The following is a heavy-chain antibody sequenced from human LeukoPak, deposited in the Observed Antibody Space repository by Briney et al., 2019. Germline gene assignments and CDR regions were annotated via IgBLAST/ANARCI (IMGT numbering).Heavy chain of an antibody. CDR1: GGSISSYY. J-gene: IGHJ4*02. D-gene: IGHD6-19*01. CDR2: IYYSGST. CDR3: AREGIAVAGLDY. V-gene: IGHV4-59*12. Sequence: SETLSLTCTVSGGSISSYYWSWIRQPPGKGLEWIGYIYYSGSTNYKPSLKSRVTISVDTSKNQFSLKLNSVTPEDTAVYYCAREGIAVAGLDYWGQGTLVTVSS.